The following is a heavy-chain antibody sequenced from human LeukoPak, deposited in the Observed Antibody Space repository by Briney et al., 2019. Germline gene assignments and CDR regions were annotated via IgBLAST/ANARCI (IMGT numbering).Heavy chain of an antibody. Sequence: PGGSLRLSCAASGFSLKTYNMNWVRQAPGKGLEWVSSMTSSRYIYYADSVKGRFTISRDDANNLVFLQMHSLRAEDTAIYYCAKDVGKWESLHFFDYWGQGTLVTVSS. CDR1: GFSLKTYN. D-gene: IGHD1-26*01. CDR3: AKDVGKWESLHFFDY. V-gene: IGHV3-21*04. CDR2: MTSSRYI. J-gene: IGHJ4*02.